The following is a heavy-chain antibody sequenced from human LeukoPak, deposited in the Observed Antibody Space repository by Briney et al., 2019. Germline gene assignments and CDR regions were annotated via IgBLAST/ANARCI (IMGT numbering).Heavy chain of an antibody. CDR1: GFTFSGYG. CDR3: ALQGGSGRKDLDY. D-gene: IGHD1-26*01. V-gene: IGHV3-30*03. CDR2: ISYDGGNK. J-gene: IGHJ4*02. Sequence: GTSLRLSCAASGFTFSGYGIHWVRQAPGKGLEWVALISYDGGNKYYADSVKGRFTISRDNSRNTLELQMNSLRVEDTAVYYCALQGGSGRKDLDYWGQGTLVAVSS.